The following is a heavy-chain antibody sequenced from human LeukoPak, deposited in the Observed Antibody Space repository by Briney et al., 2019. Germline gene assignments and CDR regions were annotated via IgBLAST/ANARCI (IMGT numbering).Heavy chain of an antibody. Sequence: GGSLRLPCAASGFPFSHYYMRWLRQAPGKGLEGVSYISSSGSTIYYADSVKGRFTISRDNAKNSLYLQMNSLRAEDTAVYYCARPPLRGYSYGGLEVWGQGTLVTVSS. CDR1: GFPFSHYY. V-gene: IGHV3-11*01. J-gene: IGHJ4*02. D-gene: IGHD5-18*01. CDR2: ISSSGSTI. CDR3: ARPPLRGYSYGGLEV.